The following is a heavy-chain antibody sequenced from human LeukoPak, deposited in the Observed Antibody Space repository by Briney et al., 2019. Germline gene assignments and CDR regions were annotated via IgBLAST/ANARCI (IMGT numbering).Heavy chain of an antibody. CDR1: GFTFITYS. J-gene: IGHJ3*02. V-gene: IGHV3-23*01. CDR2: ITGSGAFT. Sequence: GGSLRLSCAASGFTFITYSMTWVRQAPGRGLEWVSAITGSGAFTDYADSVKGRFTISRDNPKNTLYLQMNSLRAEDTAVYYCAKSQTRSPDAFDIWGQGTMVTVSS. CDR3: AKSQTRSPDAFDI.